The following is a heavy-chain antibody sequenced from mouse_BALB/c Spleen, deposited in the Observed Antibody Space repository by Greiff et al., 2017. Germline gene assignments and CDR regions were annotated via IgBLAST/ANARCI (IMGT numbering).Heavy chain of an antibody. CDR1: GYTFTSYW. CDR3: ARSYYGSRDAMDY. D-gene: IGHD1-1*01. CDR2: IDPSNSET. Sequence: VHLVESGPELVRPGASVKMSCKASGYTFTSYWMHWVKQRPGQGLEWIGMIDPSNSETRLNQKFKDKATLNVDKSSNTAYMQLSSLTSEDSAVYYCARSYYGSRDAMDYWGQGTSVTVSS. V-gene: IGHV1S127*01. J-gene: IGHJ4*01.